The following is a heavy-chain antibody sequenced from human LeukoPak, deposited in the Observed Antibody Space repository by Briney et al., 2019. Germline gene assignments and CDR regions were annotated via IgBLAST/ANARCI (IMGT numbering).Heavy chain of an antibody. J-gene: IGHJ4*02. CDR1: GFTFSDYY. V-gene: IGHV3-11*01. Sequence: GGSLRLSCAASGFTFSDYYMSWIRQAPGKGLEWVSYISSSGSTIYYADSVKGRFTISRDNAKNSLYLQMNSLRAEDTAVYYCASSPIVVVNNTNYWGQGTLVTVSS. D-gene: IGHD3-22*01. CDR3: ASSPIVVVNNTNY. CDR2: ISSSGSTI.